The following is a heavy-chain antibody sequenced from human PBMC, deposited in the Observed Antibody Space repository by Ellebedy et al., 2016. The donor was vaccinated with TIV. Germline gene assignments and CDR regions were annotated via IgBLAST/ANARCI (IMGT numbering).Heavy chain of an antibody. V-gene: IGHV5-10-1*01. J-gene: IGHJ4*02. CDR2: IDPSDSYT. CDR1: GYSFTSYW. Sequence: GESLKISCKGSGYSFTSYWIGWVRQMPGKGLEWMGRIDPSDSYTNYSPSFQGHVTISADKSISTAYLQWSSLKASDTAMYYCATWYYDILSGYSGFEYWGQGTLVTVSS. CDR3: ATWYYDILSGYSGFEY. D-gene: IGHD3-9*01.